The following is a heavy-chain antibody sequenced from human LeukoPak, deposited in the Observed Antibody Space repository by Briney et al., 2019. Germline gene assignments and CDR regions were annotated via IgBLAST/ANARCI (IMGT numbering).Heavy chain of an antibody. J-gene: IGHJ4*02. CDR1: GFTFDDYA. V-gene: IGHV3-9*01. CDR3: AKDTGSSSWYYFDY. Sequence: GRSLRLSCAASGFTFDDYAMHWVRQAPGKGLEWVSGISWNSGSIGYADSVKGRFTISRDNAKNSLYLQMNSLRAEGTALYYCAKDTGSSSWYYFDYWGQGTLVTVSS. CDR2: ISWNSGSI. D-gene: IGHD6-13*01.